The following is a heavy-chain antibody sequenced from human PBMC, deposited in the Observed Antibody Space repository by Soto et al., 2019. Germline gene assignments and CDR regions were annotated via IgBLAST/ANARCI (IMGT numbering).Heavy chain of an antibody. V-gene: IGHV3-33*01. Sequence: QVQLVESGGGVVQPGRSLRLSCAVSGFTFSSYGMNWVRQAPGKGLEWVAAIYYDGSKKYYADSVRGRFTISRDNFKNTLYLHMNSLRAEDMAVYYCAIDSKDDSIGYYAGFDYWGEGTLVTVSS. J-gene: IGHJ4*02. CDR1: GFTFSSYG. CDR3: AIDSKDDSIGYYAGFDY. CDR2: IYYDGSKK. D-gene: IGHD3-22*01.